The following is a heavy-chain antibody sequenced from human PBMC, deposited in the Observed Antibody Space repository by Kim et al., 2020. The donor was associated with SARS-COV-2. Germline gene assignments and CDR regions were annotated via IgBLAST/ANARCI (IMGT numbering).Heavy chain of an antibody. V-gene: IGHV4-39*01. J-gene: IGHJ5*02. CDR1: GGSISSSSYY. D-gene: IGHD3-10*01. CDR3: ARHPYLNYYGSGSTNWFDP. Sequence: SETLSLTCTVSGGSISSSSYYWGWIRQPPGKGLEWIGSIYYSGSTYYNPSLKSRVTISVDTSKNQFSLKLSSVTAADTAVYYCARHPYLNYYGSGSTNWFDPWGQGTLVTVSS. CDR2: IYYSGST.